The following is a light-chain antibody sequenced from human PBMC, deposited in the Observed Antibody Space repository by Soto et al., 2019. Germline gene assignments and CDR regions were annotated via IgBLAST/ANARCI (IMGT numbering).Light chain of an antibody. CDR3: AAWDASRSGGV. CDR1: SSNIGSNY. J-gene: IGLJ2*01. CDR2: RNN. Sequence: QSVLTQPPSASGTPGQRVTISCSGSSSNIGSNYVYWYQQLPGTAPQLLIYRNNQRPSGVPDRFSGSKSGTSASLAISGLRSEDEADYYCAAWDASRSGGVFGGGTQLTVL. V-gene: IGLV1-47*01.